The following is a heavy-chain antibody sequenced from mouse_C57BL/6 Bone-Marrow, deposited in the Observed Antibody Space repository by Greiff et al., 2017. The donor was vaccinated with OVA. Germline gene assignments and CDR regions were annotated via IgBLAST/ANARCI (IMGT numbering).Heavy chain of an antibody. Sequence: EVKLMESGGGLVKPGGSLKLSCAASGFTFSSYAMSWVRQTPEKRLEWVATISDGGSYTYYPDNVKGRFTISRDNAKNNLYLQMSHLKSEDTAMYCCARDDYYGLYAMDYWGQGTSVTVSS. J-gene: IGHJ4*01. CDR3: ARDDYYGLYAMDY. V-gene: IGHV5-4*01. D-gene: IGHD1-2*01. CDR2: ISDGGSYT. CDR1: GFTFSSYA.